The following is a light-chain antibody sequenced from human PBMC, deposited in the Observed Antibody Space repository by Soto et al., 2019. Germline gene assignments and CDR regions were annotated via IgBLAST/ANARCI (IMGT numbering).Light chain of an antibody. CDR1: QNINNY. J-gene: IGKJ2*01. CDR3: QQYNSYSDT. Sequence: DIQMTQSPSTLSASVGDTVTITCRASQNINNYLAWYLQKPGKAPKLLIYSAXTLESGVPLRFSGXGSGTEFXXXXXXXXPXDFATYFCQQYNSYSDTFGQGTKLEI. CDR2: SAX. V-gene: IGKV1-5*03.